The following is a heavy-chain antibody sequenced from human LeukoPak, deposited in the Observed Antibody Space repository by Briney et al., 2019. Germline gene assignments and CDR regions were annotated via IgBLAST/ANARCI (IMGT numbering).Heavy chain of an antibody. V-gene: IGHV3-21*01. J-gene: IGHJ4*02. CDR3: ARPARGYNGIFDY. CDR1: GLTLNTYS. D-gene: IGHD5-24*01. Sequence: GGSLRPSCAASGLTLNTYSMNWVRQAPGKGLEWVSSISSSSSYIYYADSVKGRFTISRDNAKNSLYLQMNSLRADDTAVYYCARPARGYNGIFDYWGQGTLVTVSS. CDR2: ISSSSSYI.